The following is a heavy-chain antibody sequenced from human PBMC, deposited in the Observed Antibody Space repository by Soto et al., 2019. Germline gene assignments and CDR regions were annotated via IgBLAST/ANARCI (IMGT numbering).Heavy chain of an antibody. CDR3: ARDNWRLVTMVRGVIIPGNWFDP. CDR2: ISAYNGNT. CDR1: GYTFTSYG. Sequence: ASVKVSCKASGYTFTSYGISWVRQAPGQGLEWMGWISAYNGNTNYAQKLQGRVTMTTDTSTSTAYMELRSLRSDDTAVYYCARDNWRLVTMVRGVIIPGNWFDPWGQGTLVTVSS. D-gene: IGHD3-10*01. V-gene: IGHV1-18*01. J-gene: IGHJ5*02.